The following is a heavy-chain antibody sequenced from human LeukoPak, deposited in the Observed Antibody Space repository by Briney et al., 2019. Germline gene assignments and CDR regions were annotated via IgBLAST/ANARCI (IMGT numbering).Heavy chain of an antibody. V-gene: IGHV3-48*04. CDR1: GFTFSSYS. Sequence: GGSLRLSCAASGFTFSSYSMNWVRQAPGKGLEWVSYISSSSSTIYYADSVKGRFTISRDNAKNSLYLQMNSLRAEDTAVYYCARDRRIYYDILTGYYSTTEYFQHWGQGTLVTVSS. J-gene: IGHJ1*01. D-gene: IGHD3-9*01. CDR2: ISSSSSTI. CDR3: ARDRRIYYDILTGYYSTTEYFQH.